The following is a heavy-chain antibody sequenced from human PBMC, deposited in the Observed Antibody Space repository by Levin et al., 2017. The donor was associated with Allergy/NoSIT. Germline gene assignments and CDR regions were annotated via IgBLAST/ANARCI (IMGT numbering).Heavy chain of an antibody. CDR2: ISGGSAVT. J-gene: IGHJ4*02. Sequence: GGSLRLSCAASGFNFNDCGMSWVRQASGKGLEWVSGISGGSAVTVYTDSVKGRFTISRDNSRKTLYLQMNSLRAEDTALYYCVKLNSGWSVRSGRYFESWGQGTLVTVSS. D-gene: IGHD6-19*01. CDR3: VKLNSGWSVRSGRYFES. V-gene: IGHV3-23*01. CDR1: GFNFNDCG.